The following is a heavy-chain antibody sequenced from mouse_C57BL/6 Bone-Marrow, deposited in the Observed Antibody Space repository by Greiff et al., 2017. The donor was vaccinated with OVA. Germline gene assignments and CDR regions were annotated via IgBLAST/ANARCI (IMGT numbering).Heavy chain of an antibody. D-gene: IGHD2-10*01. Sequence: QVQLKESGPGLVQPSQSLSITCTVSGFSLTSYGVHWVRQSPGKGLEWLGVIWSGGSTDYNAAFISRLSISKDNSKSQVFFKMNSLQADDTAIYYCARHRPGLLSYYFDYWGQGTTLTVSS. CDR2: IWSGGST. CDR3: ARHRPGLLSYYFDY. V-gene: IGHV2-2*01. CDR1: GFSLTSYG. J-gene: IGHJ2*01.